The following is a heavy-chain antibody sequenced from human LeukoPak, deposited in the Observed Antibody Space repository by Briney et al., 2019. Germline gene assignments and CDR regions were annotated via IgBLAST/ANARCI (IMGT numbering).Heavy chain of an antibody. CDR1: GYTFTSYD. J-gene: IGHJ5*02. CDR2: MNPNSGNT. CDR3: ARGENYNWFDP. Sequence: ASVKVSCKASGYTFTSYDINWVRQATGQGLEWMGWMNPNSGNTGYAQKFQGRVTMTRNTSISTAYMELSSLRSDDTALYYCARGENYNWFDPWGQGTLVTVSS. V-gene: IGHV1-8*01.